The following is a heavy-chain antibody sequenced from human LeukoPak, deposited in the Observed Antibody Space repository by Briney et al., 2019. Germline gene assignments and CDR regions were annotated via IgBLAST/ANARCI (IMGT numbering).Heavy chain of an antibody. D-gene: IGHD3-22*01. CDR1: GFTFSTYW. CDR2: INQDGSDR. V-gene: IGHV3-7*01. Sequence: GGSLRLSCAGSGFTFSTYWMTWVRQAPGKGLEWVANINQDGSDRPYVDSVKGRFTISRDNAKNSLYLQMNSLRAEDTAVYYCARVGFYHSSRYYPDYWGQGTLVAVSS. CDR3: ARVGFYHSSRYYPDY. J-gene: IGHJ4*02.